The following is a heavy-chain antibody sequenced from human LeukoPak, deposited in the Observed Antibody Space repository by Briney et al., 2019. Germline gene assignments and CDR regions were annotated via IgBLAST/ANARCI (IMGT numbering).Heavy chain of an antibody. CDR3: ARENGTGYHNPFLDY. Sequence: PSETLSLTCSVSGGSISSGSYWWSWIRQHPEKGLEWIGYHYYSGNTYYNPSLKSRVTISVDTSKNQFSLKLSSVTAADTAVYYCARENGTGYHNPFLDYWGQGTLVTVSS. J-gene: IGHJ4*02. D-gene: IGHD3-9*01. CDR1: GGSISSGSYW. V-gene: IGHV4-31*03. CDR2: HYYSGNT.